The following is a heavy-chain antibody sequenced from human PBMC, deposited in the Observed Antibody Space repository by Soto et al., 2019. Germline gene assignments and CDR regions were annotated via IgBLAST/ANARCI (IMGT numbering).Heavy chain of an antibody. V-gene: IGHV3-23*01. CDR3: AKAVGSSSYYYYYYMDV. Sequence: GGSMGLSCAASGFTFSSYAMSWVRQNPGKGLEWVSAISGSGGRTYYADSVKGRFTISRDNSKNTLYLQMNSMRAEDTAVYYCAKAVGSSSYYYYYYMDVWGKGTTVTVSS. J-gene: IGHJ6*03. D-gene: IGHD6-6*01. CDR1: GFTFSSYA. CDR2: ISGSGGRT.